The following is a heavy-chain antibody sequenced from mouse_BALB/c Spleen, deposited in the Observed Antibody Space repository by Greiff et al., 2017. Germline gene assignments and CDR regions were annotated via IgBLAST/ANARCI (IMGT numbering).Heavy chain of an antibody. Sequence: EVQLQESGPGLVKPSQSLSLTCSVTGYSFTSGYYWNWIRQSPGNKLEWMGYISYDGSNNYNPSLKNRIPITRDTSKNQFFLKLNSVTTEDTATYYCARDLYYYGGYYFDYWGQGTTLTVSS. CDR2: ISYDGSN. CDR1: GYSFTSGYY. V-gene: IGHV3-6*02. D-gene: IGHD2-1*01. CDR3: ARDLYYYGGYYFDY. J-gene: IGHJ2*01.